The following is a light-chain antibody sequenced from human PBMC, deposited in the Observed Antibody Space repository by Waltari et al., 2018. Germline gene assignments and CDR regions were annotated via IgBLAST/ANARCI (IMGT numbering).Light chain of an antibody. CDR1: RGHSSYV. CDR3: QTWGTDIVV. V-gene: IGLV4-69*02. Sequence: QLELTQAPSASASLGATVKLTCTLSRGHSSYVIAWHHQQPGKGPRFLMKINGDGSHLKGDMIPVRFAGSSSGAERYLTISSLQSDDEGAYFCQTWGTDIVVFGGGTTLTVL. J-gene: IGLJ2*01. CDR2: INGDGSH.